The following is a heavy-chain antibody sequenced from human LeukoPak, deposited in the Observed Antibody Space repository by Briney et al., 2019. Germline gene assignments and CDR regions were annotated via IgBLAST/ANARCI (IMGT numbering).Heavy chain of an antibody. Sequence: PGGSLRLSCVVSGFTFSIYILNCVRQAPGKGLEWVSSISSSSTYIYYADSVKARFTISRDNAKNSLFLQMNSLRADDTAVYYCVSSSSGGEGYFDYWGQGALVTVSS. J-gene: IGHJ4*02. D-gene: IGHD6-6*01. CDR3: VSSSSGGEGYFDY. CDR1: GFTFSIYI. CDR2: ISSSSTYI. V-gene: IGHV3-21*01.